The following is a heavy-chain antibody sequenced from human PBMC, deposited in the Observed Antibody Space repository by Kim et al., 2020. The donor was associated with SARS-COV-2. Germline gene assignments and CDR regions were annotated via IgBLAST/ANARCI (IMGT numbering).Heavy chain of an antibody. J-gene: IGHJ4*02. CDR3: ARMSQRAPEDY. D-gene: IGHD6-25*01. CDR2: ISYDGSNK. CDR1: GFTFSSYD. V-gene: IGHV3-30*03. Sequence: GGSLRLSFAFSGFTFSSYDMHWVRQAPGKGLEWVAIISYDGSNKYYADSVKGRFTISRDNSQSTLYLQMNSLRAEDTAVYYCARMSQRAPEDYWGQGTLVTVSS.